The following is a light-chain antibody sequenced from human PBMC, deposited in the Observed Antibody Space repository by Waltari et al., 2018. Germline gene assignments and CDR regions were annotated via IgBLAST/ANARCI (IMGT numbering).Light chain of an antibody. CDR1: QSVSSN. V-gene: IGKV3-15*01. J-gene: IGKJ2*01. CDR2: GAS. CDR3: QQYNNWPET. Sequence: EIVMTQSPVTLSVSPGERATLSCRASQSVSSNLAWYQQKPGQAPRLLIYGASTRATGIPARFSVSGSGTEFTLTISSLQSEDFAVYYCQQYNNWPETFGQGTKLEIK.